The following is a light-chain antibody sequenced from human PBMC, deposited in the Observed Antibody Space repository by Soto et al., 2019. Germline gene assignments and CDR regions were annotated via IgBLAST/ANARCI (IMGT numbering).Light chain of an antibody. CDR2: AAS. J-gene: IGKJ1*01. CDR3: QQSYSTPRT. V-gene: IGKV1-39*01. CDR1: QSISNY. Sequence: DIQMTQSPSSLSASVGDRVTITCRASQSISNYLNWYQQKPGKAPKLLMYAASSLQSGVPSRFGGSASGTDFTLTISSLQHEDFATYYCQQSYSTPRTFGQETKVAIK.